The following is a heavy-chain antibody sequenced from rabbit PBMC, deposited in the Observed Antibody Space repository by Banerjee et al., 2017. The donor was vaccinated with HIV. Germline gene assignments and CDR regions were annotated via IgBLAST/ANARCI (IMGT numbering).Heavy chain of an antibody. J-gene: IGHJ4*01. Sequence: QEQLVESGGGLVQPGGSLKLSCKASGFDFSSYGVSWVRQAPGKGLEWIGYIDPVFGSTYYASWVNGRFTISSHNAQNTLYLQLNSLTAADTATYFCVRFSTYGYAGYAFLWGPGTLVTV. CDR3: VRFSTYGYAGYAFL. V-gene: IGHV1S47*01. CDR1: GFDFSSYG. D-gene: IGHD6-1*01. CDR2: IDPVFGST.